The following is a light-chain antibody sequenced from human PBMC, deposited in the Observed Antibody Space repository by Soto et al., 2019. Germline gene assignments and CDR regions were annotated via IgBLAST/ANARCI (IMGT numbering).Light chain of an antibody. CDR3: QQRSNWPPYT. CDR2: DAS. J-gene: IGKJ2*01. Sequence: EIVLTQSPATLPLSPGERATLSCRASQSVSSYLAWYQQKPGQAPRLLIYDASNRATGIPARFSGSGSGTDFTLTISRLEPEDFAVYSCQQRSNWPPYTFGQGTKLEIK. V-gene: IGKV3-11*01. CDR1: QSVSSY.